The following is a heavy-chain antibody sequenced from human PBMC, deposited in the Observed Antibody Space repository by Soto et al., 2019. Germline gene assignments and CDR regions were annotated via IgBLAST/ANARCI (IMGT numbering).Heavy chain of an antibody. V-gene: IGHV2-5*01. J-gene: IGHJ4*02. CDR2: IYWNDDK. CDR3: AHEESGGGYCTNGVCATFDY. Sequence: SGPTRVNPTQTLTLTCTFSGFSLSTSGVGVGWIRQPPGKALEWLAPIYWNDDKRYSPSLKSRLTITKDTSKNQVVLTMTNMDPVDTATYYCAHEESGGGYCTNGVCATFDYWGQGTLVTVSS. D-gene: IGHD2-8*01. CDR1: GFSLSTSGVG.